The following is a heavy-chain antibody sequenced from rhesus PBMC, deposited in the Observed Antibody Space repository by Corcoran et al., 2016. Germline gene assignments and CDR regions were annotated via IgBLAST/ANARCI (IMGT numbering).Heavy chain of an antibody. Sequence: QVQLQESGPGVVKPSETLSLTCAVSGVSISSGYDWSWIRQPPGKGLEWIGYIYGSNGNTNNNPSLKDRGTITKDASKNQFSLKLSSVTAADTAVYYCARSQGNRDYGLDSWGQGVVVTVSS. CDR2: IYGSNGNT. CDR3: ARSQGNRDYGLDS. V-gene: IGHV4-76*01. D-gene: IGHD4-17*01. CDR1: GVSISSGYD. J-gene: IGHJ6*01.